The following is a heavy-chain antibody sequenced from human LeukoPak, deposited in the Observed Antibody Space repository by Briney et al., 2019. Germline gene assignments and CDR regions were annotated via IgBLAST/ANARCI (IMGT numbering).Heavy chain of an antibody. J-gene: IGHJ6*03. D-gene: IGHD2-2*01. V-gene: IGHV4-59*08. CDR3: ARRRTTGLSGYMDV. CDR1: GGSISSYY. Sequence: SETLSLACTVSGGSISSYYWSWIRQPPGKGLEWIGDIDYSGSTNYNPSLKSRVTISVGTSKNHFSLRLSSLTAADTAMYYCARRRTTGLSGYMDVWGKGTTVTVSS. CDR2: IDYSGST.